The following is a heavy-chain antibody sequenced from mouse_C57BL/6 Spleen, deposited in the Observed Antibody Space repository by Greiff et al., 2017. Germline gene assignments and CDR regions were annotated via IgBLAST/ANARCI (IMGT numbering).Heavy chain of an antibody. Sequence: QVQLQQSGAELVRPGASVKLSCKASGYTFTDYYINWVKQRPGQGLEWIARIYPGSGNTYYNEKFKGKATLTAEKSSSTAYMQLSSLTSEDSAVYFCASSNSFITTVVASYYFDYWGQGTTLTVSS. D-gene: IGHD1-1*01. J-gene: IGHJ2*01. CDR3: ASSNSFITTVVASYYFDY. CDR1: GYTFTDYY. CDR2: IYPGSGNT. V-gene: IGHV1-76*01.